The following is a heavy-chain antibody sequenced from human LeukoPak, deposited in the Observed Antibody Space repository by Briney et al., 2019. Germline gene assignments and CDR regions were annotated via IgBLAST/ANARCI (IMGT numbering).Heavy chain of an antibody. V-gene: IGHV3-23*01. CDR3: AKDTALMTVTTYDY. Sequence: GGSLRLSCAASGFTFSSYAMSWVRQAPGKGLEWVSAISGSGGSTYYADCVKGRFTISRDNSKNMLYLQMNSPRAEDTAVYYCAKDTALMTVTTYDYWGQGTLVTVSS. D-gene: IGHD4-17*01. CDR1: GFTFSSYA. CDR2: ISGSGGST. J-gene: IGHJ4*02.